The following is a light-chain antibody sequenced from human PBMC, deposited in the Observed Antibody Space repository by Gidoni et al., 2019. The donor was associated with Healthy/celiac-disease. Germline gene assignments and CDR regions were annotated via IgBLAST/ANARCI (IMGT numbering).Light chain of an antibody. CDR1: QTVSSY. J-gene: IGKJ5*01. V-gene: IGKV3-11*01. CDR3: QQHSNWIT. Sequence: EIVLTQSPATLSLSPGVRATLSCRARQTVSSYLAWYQQKPGQAPRLLIDEASNRATGIPARFSSSGSGTDFTLTISSLEPEYFAYYYCQQHSNWITFGQGTRLEIK. CDR2: EAS.